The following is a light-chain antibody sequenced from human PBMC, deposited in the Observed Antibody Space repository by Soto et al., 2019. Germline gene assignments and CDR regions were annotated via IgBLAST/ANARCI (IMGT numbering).Light chain of an antibody. Sequence: EIVLTQSPGTLSLSPGERATLSCRASQSVGGNFLAWYQQKPGQAPRLLIYEASSRATGIPDRFSGSGSGTDFTLTISRLEPEDFVVYYCQQYASSPRTSGGGTKVEIK. CDR1: QSVGGNF. V-gene: IGKV3-20*01. CDR2: EAS. CDR3: QQYASSPRT. J-gene: IGKJ4*01.